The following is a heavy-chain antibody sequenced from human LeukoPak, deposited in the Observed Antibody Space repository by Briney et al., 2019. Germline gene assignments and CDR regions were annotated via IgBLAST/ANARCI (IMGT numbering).Heavy chain of an antibody. D-gene: IGHD3-10*01. Sequence: PGGSLRLSCAASGFSFSSSGINWVRQAPGKGLEWVSSISSSSSYIYYADSVKGRFTISRDNAKNSLYLQMNSLRAEDTAVYYCARDEGGDTSGFDYWGQGTLVTVSS. J-gene: IGHJ4*02. CDR2: ISSSSSYI. CDR1: GFSFSSSG. CDR3: ARDEGGDTSGFDY. V-gene: IGHV3-21*01.